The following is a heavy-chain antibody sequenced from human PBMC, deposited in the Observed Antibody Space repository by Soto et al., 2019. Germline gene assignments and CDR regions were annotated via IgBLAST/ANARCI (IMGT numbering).Heavy chain of an antibody. D-gene: IGHD3-16*01. CDR3: ARTFYVDSSGNWFDP. CDR1: GYTFTSYD. J-gene: IGHJ5*02. Sequence: QVLLVQSGAEVEKPGASVKVSCKASGYTFTSYDINWVRQVTGQGLEWMGWMNPSSGNTGYAQKFQGRLTMTRDTSTSTAYMERSSLRSEDTAVYYCARTFYVDSSGNWFDPGGQGTLVTVSS. CDR2: MNPSSGNT. V-gene: IGHV1-8*01.